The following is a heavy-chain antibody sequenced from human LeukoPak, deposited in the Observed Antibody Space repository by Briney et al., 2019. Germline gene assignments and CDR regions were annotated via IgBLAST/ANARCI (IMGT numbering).Heavy chain of an antibody. Sequence: SETLSLTCNVSGVSISTHYWSWIRQSPGKGLEWIGYIYHNGITNYNPSLKSRVTISIDTSKNEFSLKLTSVIAADTAVYFCAGEANYYGSGSYFEGTFDYWGQGSLVTVSS. CDR3: AGEANYYGSGSYFEGTFDY. V-gene: IGHV4-59*11. CDR1: GVSISTHY. J-gene: IGHJ4*02. CDR2: IYHNGIT. D-gene: IGHD3-10*01.